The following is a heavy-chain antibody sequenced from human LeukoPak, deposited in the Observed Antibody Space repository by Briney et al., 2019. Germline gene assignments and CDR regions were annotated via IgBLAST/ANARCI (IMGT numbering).Heavy chain of an antibody. Sequence: SVKVSCKASGGTFSSYAISWVRQAPGQGLEWMGGIIPIFGTANYAQKFQGRVTITADESTSTAYMELSSLRSEDTAVYYCASPPGGDYYYYMDVWGKGTTVTVSS. CDR2: IIPIFGTA. V-gene: IGHV1-69*01. J-gene: IGHJ6*03. D-gene: IGHD6-25*01. CDR3: ASPPGGDYYYYMDV. CDR1: GGTFSSYA.